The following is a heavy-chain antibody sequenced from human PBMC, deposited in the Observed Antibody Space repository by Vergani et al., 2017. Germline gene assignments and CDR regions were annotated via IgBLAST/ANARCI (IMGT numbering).Heavy chain of an antibody. D-gene: IGHD3-22*01. CDR2: IYHSGST. J-gene: IGHJ4*02. CDR1: GGSISSGGYS. V-gene: IGHV4-30-2*01. CDR3: ARHRITYDSSGYYLGGAFDY. Sequence: QLQLQESGSGLVKPSQTLSLTCAVSGGSISSGGYSWSWIRQPPGKGLEWIGYIYHSGSTYYNPSLKSRVTISVDRSKNQFSLKLSSVTAADTAVYYCARHRITYDSSGYYLGGAFDYGGQGTLVTVSS.